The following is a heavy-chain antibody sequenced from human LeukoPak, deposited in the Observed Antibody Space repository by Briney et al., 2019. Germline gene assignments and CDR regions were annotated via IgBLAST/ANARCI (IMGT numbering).Heavy chain of an antibody. D-gene: IGHD3-16*02. V-gene: IGHV1-69*06. Sequence: SVKVSCKASGGTFSSYTINWVRQAPGQGLEWMGGIIPIFGTANYAQKFQGRVTMTEDTSTDTAYMELSSLRSEDTAVYYCATEDVITFGGVIVSPMGAWGQGTLVTVSS. J-gene: IGHJ5*02. CDR1: GGTFSSYT. CDR2: IIPIFGTA. CDR3: ATEDVITFGGVIVSPMGA.